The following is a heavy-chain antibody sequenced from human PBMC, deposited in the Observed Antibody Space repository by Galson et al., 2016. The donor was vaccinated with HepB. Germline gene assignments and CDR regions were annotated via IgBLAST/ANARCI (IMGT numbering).Heavy chain of an antibody. CDR3: GRGVVDPIGKAWFDR. J-gene: IGHJ5*02. CDR1: GGSIRNYY. D-gene: IGHD2-15*01. V-gene: IGHV4-59*01. Sequence: ETLSLTCTVSGGSIRNYYWSWIRQPPGKGLEWIGYIYYSGSTNYNPSLKSRVTISVDTSKNQFSLKLSSVTAADTAVYYCGRGVVDPIGKAWFDRWGQGILVTVSS. CDR2: IYYSGST.